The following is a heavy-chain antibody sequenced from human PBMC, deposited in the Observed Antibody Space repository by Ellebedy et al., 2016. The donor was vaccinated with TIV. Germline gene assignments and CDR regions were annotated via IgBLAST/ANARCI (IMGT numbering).Heavy chain of an antibody. Sequence: GGSLRLXXAASGFTFSSYWMSWVRQAPGKGLEWVANIKQDGSEKYYVDSVKGRFTISRDNAKNSLYLQMNSLRAEDTAVYYCARDGVDCSSTSCYAFYFDLWGRGTLVTVSS. V-gene: IGHV3-7*03. D-gene: IGHD2-2*01. J-gene: IGHJ2*01. CDR1: GFTFSSYW. CDR2: IKQDGSEK. CDR3: ARDGVDCSSTSCYAFYFDL.